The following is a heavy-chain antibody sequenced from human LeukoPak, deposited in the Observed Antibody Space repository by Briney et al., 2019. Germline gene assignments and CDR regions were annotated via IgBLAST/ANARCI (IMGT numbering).Heavy chain of an antibody. Sequence: ASVKGSCKVSGYTLTELSMHWVRQAPGKGLEWMGGFDPEDGERIYAQKFQGRVTMTEDTSTDTAYMELSSLRSEDTAVYYCATGPVMVQGVIISPRDYYYYMDVWGKGTTVTVSS. V-gene: IGHV1-24*01. CDR3: ATGPVMVQGVIISPRDYYYYMDV. D-gene: IGHD3-10*01. CDR1: GYTLTELS. CDR2: FDPEDGER. J-gene: IGHJ6*03.